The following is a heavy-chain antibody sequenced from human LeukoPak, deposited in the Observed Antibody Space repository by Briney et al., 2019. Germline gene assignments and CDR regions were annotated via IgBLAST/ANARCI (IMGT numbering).Heavy chain of an antibody. J-gene: IGHJ6*04. CDR3: AKGLYDILTGYYPHPKSYYYYGMDV. Sequence: SVKVSCKASGGTFISYAISWVRQAPGQGLEWMGGIIPIFGTANYAQKFQGRVTITADESTSTAYMELSSLRSEDTAVYYCAKGLYDILTGYYPHPKSYYYYGMDVWGKGTTVTVSS. V-gene: IGHV1-69*13. CDR2: IIPIFGTA. D-gene: IGHD3-9*01. CDR1: GGTFISYA.